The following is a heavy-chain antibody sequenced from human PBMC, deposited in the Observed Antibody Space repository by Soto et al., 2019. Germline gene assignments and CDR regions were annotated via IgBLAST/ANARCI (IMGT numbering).Heavy chain of an antibody. D-gene: IGHD6-6*01. V-gene: IGHV1-18*04. CDR3: ARDSYSSSSPFYYYYGMDV. CDR2: ISAYNGNT. Sequence: AASVKVSCKASGYTFTSYGISWVRQAPGQGLEWMGWISAYNGNTNYAQKLQGRVTMTTDTSTSTAYMELRSLRSDDTAVYYCARDSYSSSSPFYYYYGMDVWGQGTTVTVSS. J-gene: IGHJ6*02. CDR1: GYTFTSYG.